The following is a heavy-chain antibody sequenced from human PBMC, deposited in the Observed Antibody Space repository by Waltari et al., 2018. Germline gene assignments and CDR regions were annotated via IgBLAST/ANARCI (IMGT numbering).Heavy chain of an antibody. J-gene: IGHJ5*02. CDR1: GGSFSGYY. CDR3: ALSRYGLASPKFDP. V-gene: IGHV4-34*02. Sequence: QVQVQQWGAGLVKPSETLSLTCAVYGGSFSGYYWICLRQPPGKALEWIGEIDHSGVTNYNPSLTSRATSSVDTSRNQLSLKLTSVTAADTAIYYCALSRYGLASPKFDPWGQGTLVTVSS. CDR2: IDHSGVT. D-gene: IGHD4-17*01.